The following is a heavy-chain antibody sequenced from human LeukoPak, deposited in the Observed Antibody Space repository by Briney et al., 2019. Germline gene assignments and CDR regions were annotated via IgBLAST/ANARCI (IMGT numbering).Heavy chain of an antibody. V-gene: IGHV3-21*01. D-gene: IGHD3-3*01. CDR1: GFTFSSYS. CDR3: ARAAYDFWSGYSSYYYYYMDV. Sequence: GGSLRLSCAASGFTFSSYSMNWVRQAPGKGLEWVSFISSSSSYIYYADSVKGRFTISRDNAKNSLYLQMNSLRAEDTAVYYCARAAYDFWSGYSSYYYYYMDVWGKGTTVTVSS. CDR2: ISSSSSYI. J-gene: IGHJ6*03.